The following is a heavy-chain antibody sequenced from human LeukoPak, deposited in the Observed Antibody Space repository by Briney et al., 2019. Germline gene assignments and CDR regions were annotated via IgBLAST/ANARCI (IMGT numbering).Heavy chain of an antibody. J-gene: IGHJ5*02. CDR2: IYNGGII. CDR1: GDSISRYY. Sequence: SETLSLTCTVSGDSISRYYWSWIRQPAGKGLEWIGRIYNGGIITYNPSLKSRVTMSIDTSNNQFSLRLRFVTAADTAVYYCARDAGTAGEVKFDPWGQGTLVTVSS. D-gene: IGHD3-16*01. V-gene: IGHV4-4*07. CDR3: ARDAGTAGEVKFDP.